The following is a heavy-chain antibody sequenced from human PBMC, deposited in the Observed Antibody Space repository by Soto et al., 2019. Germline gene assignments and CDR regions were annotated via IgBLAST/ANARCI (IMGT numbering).Heavy chain of an antibody. Sequence: ASVKVSCKASGYTFTSYYMHWVRQAPGQGLEWMGIINPSGGSTSYAQKFQGRVTMTRDTSTSTVYMELSSLRSEDTAVYYCARSPAYYDILTGYYYMDVWGKGTTDTVSS. CDR1: GYTFTSYY. J-gene: IGHJ6*03. V-gene: IGHV1-46*03. CDR3: ARSPAYYDILTGYYYMDV. D-gene: IGHD3-9*01. CDR2: INPSGGST.